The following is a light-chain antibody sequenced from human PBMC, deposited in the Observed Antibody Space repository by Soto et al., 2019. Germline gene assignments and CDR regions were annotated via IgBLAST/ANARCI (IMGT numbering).Light chain of an antibody. J-gene: IGLJ3*02. V-gene: IGLV5-45*03. CDR1: SDINVGTYR. CDR2: YKSDSDQ. Sequence: QSVLTQPSSLSASPGASASLTRTLRSDINVGTYRIYWYQQKPGSPPQYLLRYKSDSDQQQGSGVPSRFSGSKDASANAAILLISWLQSEDEADYYCMIWHSNTWVFGGGTKVTVL. CDR3: MIWHSNTWV.